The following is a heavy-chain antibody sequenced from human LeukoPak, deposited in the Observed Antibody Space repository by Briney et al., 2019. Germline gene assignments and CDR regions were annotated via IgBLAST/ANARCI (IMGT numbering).Heavy chain of an antibody. CDR2: INPNSGGT. CDR3: ARTDNYDFWSGSRPDFDY. CDR1: GYTFTGYY. D-gene: IGHD3-3*01. J-gene: IGHJ4*02. Sequence: ASVKVSCKASGYTFTGYYMHWVRQAPGQGLEWMRWINPNSGGTNYAQKFQGRVTMTRDTSISTAYMELSRLRSDDTAVYYCARTDNYDFWSGSRPDFDYWGQGTLVTVSS. V-gene: IGHV1-2*02.